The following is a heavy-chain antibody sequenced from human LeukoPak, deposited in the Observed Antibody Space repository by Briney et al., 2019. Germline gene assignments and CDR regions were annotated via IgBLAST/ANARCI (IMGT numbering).Heavy chain of an antibody. CDR2: IFNGGST. V-gene: IGHV3-66*01. CDR3: EGWIKPFEY. J-gene: IGHJ4*02. Sequence: PGGSLRLSCAASGFTFSSYEMNWVRQAPGKGLEWVSVIFNGGSTYYADSVKGRFTISRDNVKNTLYLQMNTLRAEDTAVYYCEGWIKPFEYWGRGTLVTVSS. CDR1: GFTFSSYE. D-gene: IGHD5-18*01.